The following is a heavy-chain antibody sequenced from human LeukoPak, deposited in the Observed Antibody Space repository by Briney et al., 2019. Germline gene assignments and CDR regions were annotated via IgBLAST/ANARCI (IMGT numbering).Heavy chain of an antibody. V-gene: IGHV1-2*02. Sequence: ASVKVSCKASGYTFTGYYMHWVRQAPGQGLEWMGWINPNSGGTSYAQKFQGRVTMTRDTSISTAYMELSRLRSDDTAVYYCARDYGRGEFYYYYYMDVWGKGTTVTVSS. J-gene: IGHJ6*03. CDR3: ARDYGRGEFYYYYYMDV. CDR1: GYTFTGYY. D-gene: IGHD3-10*01. CDR2: INPNSGGT.